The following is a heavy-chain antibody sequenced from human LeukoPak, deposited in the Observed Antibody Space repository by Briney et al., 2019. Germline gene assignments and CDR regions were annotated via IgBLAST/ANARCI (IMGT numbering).Heavy chain of an antibody. V-gene: IGHV4-39*07. CDR2: GLYTGNT. CDR3: ARGGAARLHFQN. J-gene: IGHJ1*01. CDR1: GGSIAVNHYY. D-gene: IGHD6-6*01. Sequence: PSETLSLTCSVSGGSIAVNHYYWGWIRQPPGKGLEWIGSGLYTGNTYSNPSLRSRVTISVDTSKNQFSLNLNSVTAADTAVYYCARGGAARLHFQNWGQGTLVTVSS.